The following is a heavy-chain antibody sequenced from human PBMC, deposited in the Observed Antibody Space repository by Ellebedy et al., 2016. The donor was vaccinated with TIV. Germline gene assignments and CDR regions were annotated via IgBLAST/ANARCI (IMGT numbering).Heavy chain of an antibody. CDR2: IGTAGDT. D-gene: IGHD3-16*01. Sequence: GESLKISXAASGFTFSSYDMHWVRQATGKGLEWVSAIGTAGDTYYPGSVKGRFTISRDNAKNSLYLQMNSLRAEDTAVYYCARDGGYYYGMDVWGQGTTVTVSS. V-gene: IGHV3-13*01. CDR1: GFTFSSYD. CDR3: ARDGGYYYGMDV. J-gene: IGHJ6*02.